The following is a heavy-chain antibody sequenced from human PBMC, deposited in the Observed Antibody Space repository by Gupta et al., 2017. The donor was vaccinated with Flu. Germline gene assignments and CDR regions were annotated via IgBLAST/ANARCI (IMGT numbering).Heavy chain of an antibody. D-gene: IGHD2-15*01. Sequence: QVQLQQWGAGLLKPSETLSLTCAVYGGSFSGYYWSWIRQPPGKGLEWIGEINHSGSTNYNPSLKSRVTISVDTSKNQFSLKLSSVTAADTAVYYCAREPPQRYCSGGSCYSSLAGTFDYWGQGTLVTVSS. CDR2: INHSGST. CDR3: AREPPQRYCSGGSCYSSLAGTFDY. V-gene: IGHV4-34*01. CDR1: GGSFSGYY. J-gene: IGHJ4*02.